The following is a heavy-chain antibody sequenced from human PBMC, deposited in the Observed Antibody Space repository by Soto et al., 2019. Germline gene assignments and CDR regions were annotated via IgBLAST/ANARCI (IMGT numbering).Heavy chain of an antibody. V-gene: IGHV1-69*14. Sequence: QVQLVQSGAEVKKPGSSVKVSCKASGGTFSSYAISWVRQAPGQGLEWMGGIIPIFGTANYAQKFQGRVTTTADKSTSKDHMELRSLRSEDADGYYWARAPSWGEWPDYFQHWGQGTLVTVSS. CDR1: GGTFSSYA. J-gene: IGHJ1*01. D-gene: IGHD3-16*01. CDR3: ARAPSWGEWPDYFQH. CDR2: IIPIFGTA.